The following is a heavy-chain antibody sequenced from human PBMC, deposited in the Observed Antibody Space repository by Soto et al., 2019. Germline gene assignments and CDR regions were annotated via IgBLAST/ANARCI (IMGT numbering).Heavy chain of an antibody. CDR1: GFTVSSNY. CDR3: AGYCSGGSCYDDY. J-gene: IGHJ4*02. CDR2: IYSGGST. V-gene: IGHV3-66*01. D-gene: IGHD2-15*01. Sequence: GGSLRLSCAASGFTVSSNYMSWVRQAPGKGLEWVSVIYSGGSTYYADSVKGRFTISRDNSKNTLYLQMNSLRAEDTAVYYCAGYCSGGSCYDDYWGQGTLVTVSS.